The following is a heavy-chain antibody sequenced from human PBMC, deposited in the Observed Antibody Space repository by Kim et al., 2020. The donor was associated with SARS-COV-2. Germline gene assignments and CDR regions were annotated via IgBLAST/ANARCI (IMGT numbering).Heavy chain of an antibody. CDR1: GFTFSSYA. CDR3: ARDGPPPIYCGGDCYSPGSFDY. Sequence: GGSLRLSCAASGFTFSSYAMHWVRQAPGKGLEWVAVISYDGSNKYYADSVKGRFTISRDNSKNTLYLQMNSLRAEDTAVYYCARDGPPPIYCGGDCYSPGSFDYWGQGTLVTVSS. D-gene: IGHD2-21*02. V-gene: IGHV3-30*04. J-gene: IGHJ4*02. CDR2: ISYDGSNK.